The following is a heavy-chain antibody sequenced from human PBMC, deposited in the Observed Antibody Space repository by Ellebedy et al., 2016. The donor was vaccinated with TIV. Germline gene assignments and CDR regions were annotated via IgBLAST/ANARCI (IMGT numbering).Heavy chain of an antibody. D-gene: IGHD3-22*01. CDR1: GYIFISYN. J-gene: IGHJ4*02. CDR2: MNPNSGKT. CDR3: ARGGPYYDSGGYIYYFDY. Sequence: ASVKVSXXASGYIFISYNLNWVRQATGQGLEWMGWMNPNSGKTGYAQKFQGRVTMTTDTSTITAYMELKSLRFDDTAVYYCARGGPYYDSGGYIYYFDYWGQGSLVTVSS. V-gene: IGHV1-8*01.